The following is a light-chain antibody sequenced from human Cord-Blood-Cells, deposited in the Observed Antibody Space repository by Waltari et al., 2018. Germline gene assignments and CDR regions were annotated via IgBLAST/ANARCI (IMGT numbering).Light chain of an antibody. V-gene: IGKV1-39*01. CDR2: AAS. CDR3: QQSYSTPYT. CDR1: QSISSY. Sequence: DIQMTQSPSSLYASVGDRVTITCRASQSISSYLNWYQQKPGKAPKLLIYAASSLQSGVPSRFSGSGSGTDFTLTINSLQPEDFATYYCQQSYSTPYTFGQGTKLEIK. J-gene: IGKJ2*01.